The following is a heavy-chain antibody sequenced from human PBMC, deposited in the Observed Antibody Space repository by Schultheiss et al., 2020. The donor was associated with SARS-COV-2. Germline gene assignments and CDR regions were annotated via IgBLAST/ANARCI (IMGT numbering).Heavy chain of an antibody. D-gene: IGHD3-9*01. CDR2: INPSGGST. CDR3: ARDGPLLRYFDWFRGYYGMDV. J-gene: IGHJ6*02. Sequence: ASVKVSCKASGYTFTSYYMHWVRQAPGQGLEWMGIINPSGGSTSYAQKFQGRVTMTRDTSTSTVYMELSSLRSEDTAVYYCARDGPLLRYFDWFRGYYGMDVWGQGTTVTGSS. V-gene: IGHV1-46*01. CDR1: GYTFTSYY.